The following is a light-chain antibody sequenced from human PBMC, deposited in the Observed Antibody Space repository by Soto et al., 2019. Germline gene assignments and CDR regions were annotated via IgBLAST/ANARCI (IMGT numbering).Light chain of an antibody. Sequence: EIVLTQSPGTLSLSPGERATLSCRASQSVSSSYLAWYQQKPGQAPRLLIYGASSRATGIPERFSGSGSGTDFTLTISRLEPQDFAVYYCQQNCSSPPITFGQGTRLEIK. CDR1: QSVSSSY. CDR2: GAS. J-gene: IGKJ5*01. V-gene: IGKV3-20*01. CDR3: QQNCSSPPIT.